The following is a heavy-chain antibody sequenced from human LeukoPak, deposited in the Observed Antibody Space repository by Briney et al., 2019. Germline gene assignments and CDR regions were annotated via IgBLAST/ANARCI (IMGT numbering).Heavy chain of an antibody. J-gene: IGHJ4*02. Sequence: PSQTLSLTCTVSGDSISSGDYYWSWIRQPPGKGLEWIGYIYYSGSTYYNPSLKSRPTISIDTSKNQFSLKLSSVTAADTAVYYCARVLAAADRGGVDYWGQGTLVTVSS. CDR1: GDSISSGDYY. V-gene: IGHV4-30-4*01. CDR3: ARVLAAADRGGVDY. D-gene: IGHD6-13*01. CDR2: IYYSGST.